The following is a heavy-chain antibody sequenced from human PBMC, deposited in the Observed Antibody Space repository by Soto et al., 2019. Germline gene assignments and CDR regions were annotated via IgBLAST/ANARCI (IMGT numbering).Heavy chain of an antibody. V-gene: IGHV3-48*02. D-gene: IGHD6-19*01. J-gene: IGHJ4*02. CDR1: GFSFSTYN. Sequence: PGGSLRLSCAASGFSFSTYNMNWVRQAPGRGLEWVSYISSRSSTIYHADSVKGRFTISRDNAKNSLYLQMDSLRDEDTAVYFYARAIAVGSTSLDYWGLGTRVTVSS. CDR3: ARAIAVGSTSLDY. CDR2: ISSRSSTI.